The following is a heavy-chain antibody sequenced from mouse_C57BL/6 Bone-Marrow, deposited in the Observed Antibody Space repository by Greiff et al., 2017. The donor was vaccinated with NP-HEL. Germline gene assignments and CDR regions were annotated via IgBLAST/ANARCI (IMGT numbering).Heavy chain of an antibody. CDR1: GFTFSNYW. D-gene: IGHD2-3*01. J-gene: IGHJ3*01. CDR2: IRLKSDNYAT. Sequence: EVKLEESGGGLVQPGGSMKLSCVASGFTFSNYWMNWVRQSPEKGLEWVAQIRLKSDNYATHYAESVKGRFTISRDDSKSSVYLQMNNLRAEDTGIYYCTGDGYSSSFAYWGQGTLVTVSA. V-gene: IGHV6-3*01. CDR3: TGDGYSSSFAY.